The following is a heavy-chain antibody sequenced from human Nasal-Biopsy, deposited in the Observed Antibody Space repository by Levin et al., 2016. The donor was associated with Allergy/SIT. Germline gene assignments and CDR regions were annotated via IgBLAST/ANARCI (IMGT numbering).Heavy chain of an antibody. CDR2: IYSGGST. V-gene: IGHV4-61*02. D-gene: IGHD2-21*02. CDR3: ASRGVEYVGILVTHNWLDS. J-gene: IGHJ5*01. Sequence: LRLSCSVSGDSITSGTYYWSWIRQPAGKGLEWIGRIYSGGSTTYNPSLKGRVTIAADTSQNQFSLKLKSATAADTAMYYCASRGVEYVGILVTHNWLDSWGRGIMVTVSS. CDR1: GDSITSGTYY.